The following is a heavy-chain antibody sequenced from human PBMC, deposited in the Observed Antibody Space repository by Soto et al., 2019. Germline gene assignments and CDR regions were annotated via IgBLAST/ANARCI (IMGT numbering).Heavy chain of an antibody. J-gene: IGHJ5*02. CDR1: VFTFSNYS. CDR2: ISYDGSNK. Sequence: LSCAASVFTFSNYSMHWLRQAPGKVLEWVAVISYDGSNKNYADSVQGRLTISRDNSKNTLFLQMSSLRAEDTAVYYCARSHDYGGNARGVWFDPWGQGTMVTVSS. V-gene: IGHV3-30-3*01. D-gene: IGHD4-17*01. CDR3: ARSHDYGGNARGVWFDP.